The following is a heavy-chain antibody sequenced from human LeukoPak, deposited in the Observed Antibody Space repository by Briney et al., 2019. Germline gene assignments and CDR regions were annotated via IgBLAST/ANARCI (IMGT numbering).Heavy chain of an antibody. CDR2: INPSGGST. J-gene: IGHJ3*02. CDR3: ARAWGVDAFDI. V-gene: IGHV1-46*01. D-gene: IGHD7-27*01. CDR1: GYTFTSYY. Sequence: ASVKVSCKASGYTFTSYYMHWVRQAPGQGLVWMGIINPSGGSTSYAQKFQGRVTMTRDTSTSTVYMELSSLRSEDTAVYYCARAWGVDAFDIWGQGTMVTVSS.